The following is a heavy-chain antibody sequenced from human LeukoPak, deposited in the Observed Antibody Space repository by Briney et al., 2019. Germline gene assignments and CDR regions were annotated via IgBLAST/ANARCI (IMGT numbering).Heavy chain of an antibody. J-gene: IGHJ4*02. CDR1: GLTFSSYA. Sequence: GGSLRLSCAASGLTFSSYAMNWVRQAPGKGLEWVSSISGSGGSTYYADSVKGRFTISRDNSKNTLYVQMNSLRAEDTAVYYCAKGMGSSWYAFDSWGQGTLVTISS. V-gene: IGHV3-23*01. CDR2: ISGSGGST. CDR3: AKGMGSSWYAFDS. D-gene: IGHD6-13*01.